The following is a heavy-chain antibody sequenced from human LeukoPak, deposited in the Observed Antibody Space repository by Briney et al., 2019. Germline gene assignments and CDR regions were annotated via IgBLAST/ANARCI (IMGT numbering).Heavy chain of an antibody. V-gene: IGHV3-30*02. CDR1: GFSFSSYG. CDR3: AGSSASTRWFGELLGHYYYYMDV. J-gene: IGHJ6*03. CDR2: IRYDGSNK. Sequence: GGSLRLSCAASGFSFSSYGMHWVRQAPGKGREWVAFIRYDGSNKYYVDSVKGRFTISRDNSKNTLSLQMSSLRAEDTAVYYCAGSSASTRWFGELLGHYYYYMDVWGKGTTVTISS. D-gene: IGHD3-10*01.